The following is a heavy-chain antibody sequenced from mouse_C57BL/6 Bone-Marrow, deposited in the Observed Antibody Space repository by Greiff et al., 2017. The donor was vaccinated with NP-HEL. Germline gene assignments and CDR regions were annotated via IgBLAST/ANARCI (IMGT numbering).Heavy chain of an antibody. D-gene: IGHD2-5*01. CDR2: IRNKANGNTT. CDR1: GFTFTDYY. V-gene: IGHV7-3*01. CDR3: ARFPCPYSNYDFDY. Sequence: EVKLVESGGGLVQPGGSLSLSCAASGFTFTDYYMSWVRQPPGKALEWLGFIRNKANGNTTEYSVSVKGRLTISRDNSQSILYLQMKALRAEDSATYYCARFPCPYSNYDFDYWGQGTTLTVSS. J-gene: IGHJ2*01.